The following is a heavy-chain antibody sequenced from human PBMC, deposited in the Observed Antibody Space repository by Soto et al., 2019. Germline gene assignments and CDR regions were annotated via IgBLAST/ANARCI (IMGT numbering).Heavy chain of an antibody. CDR3: AKDPTYDYGYFDY. J-gene: IGHJ4*02. Sequence: GSLRLSCAASGFTFSSYATNWVRQAPGKGLEWVSTIRTSVGDTYYAASVKGRFTISRDNSKSTVYLHLNSLRAEDTAIYYCAKDPTYDYGYFDYWGQGTLVTVSS. V-gene: IGHV3-23*01. CDR1: GFTFSSYA. CDR2: IRTSVGDT. D-gene: IGHD4-17*01.